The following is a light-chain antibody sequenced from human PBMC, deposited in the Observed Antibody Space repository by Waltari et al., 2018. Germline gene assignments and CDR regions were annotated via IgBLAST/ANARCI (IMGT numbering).Light chain of an antibody. CDR1: HDIGNF. V-gene: IGKV1-33*01. CDR3: QHYDTFPFT. Sequence: DIQLTQSPRSLPASIGDRVTITCLASHDIGNFLNWLQHKPGQAPRVLIYHASDLEAGVPSRFSGSRSGTEFTLTISSLEPEDVATYSCQHYDTFPFTFGGGTKVEI. CDR2: HAS. J-gene: IGKJ4*01.